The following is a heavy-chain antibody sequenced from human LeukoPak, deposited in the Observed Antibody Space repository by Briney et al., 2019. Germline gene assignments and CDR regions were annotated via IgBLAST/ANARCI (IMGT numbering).Heavy chain of an antibody. J-gene: IGHJ3*02. CDR2: IKQDGSEK. V-gene: IGHV3-7*01. CDR3: ARVRSSYYYESSGYYHYDAFDI. Sequence: PGGSLRLSCAASGFTFSSYWMSWVRQAPGKGLEWVANIKQDGSEKYYVDSVKGRFTISGDNAKNSLYLQMNSLRAEDTAVYYCARVRSSYYYESSGYYHYDAFDIWGQGTMVTVSS. CDR1: GFTFSSYW. D-gene: IGHD3-22*01.